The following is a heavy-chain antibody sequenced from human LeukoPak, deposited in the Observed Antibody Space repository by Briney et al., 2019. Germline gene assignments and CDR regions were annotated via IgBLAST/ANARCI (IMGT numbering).Heavy chain of an antibody. D-gene: IGHD3-10*01. CDR2: INPSGGST. Sequence: ASVKVSCKASGYTFTSYAIHWVRQAPGQGLEWMGIINPSGGSTSYAQKFQGRVTMTRDTSTSTVYMELSSLRSEDTAVYYCAREVSLTMVRGVASYYYYGMDVWGQGTTVTVSS. J-gene: IGHJ6*02. CDR3: AREVSLTMVRGVASYYYYGMDV. V-gene: IGHV1-46*01. CDR1: GYTFTSYA.